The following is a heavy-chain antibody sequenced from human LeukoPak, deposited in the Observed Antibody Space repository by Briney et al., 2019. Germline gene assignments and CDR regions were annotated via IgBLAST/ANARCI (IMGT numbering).Heavy chain of an antibody. D-gene: IGHD3-22*01. CDR1: GFTFSSYA. V-gene: IGHV3-23*01. J-gene: IGHJ4*02. CDR2: ISGSGDST. Sequence: QPGGSLRLSCAASGFTFSSYAMSWVRQAPGKGLEWVSAISGSGDSTHYADSVKGRFTISRDNSKNTLYLQMNSLRAEDTAVYYCAKEYYYDNSPGVDYWGQGTLVTVSS. CDR3: AKEYYYDNSPGVDY.